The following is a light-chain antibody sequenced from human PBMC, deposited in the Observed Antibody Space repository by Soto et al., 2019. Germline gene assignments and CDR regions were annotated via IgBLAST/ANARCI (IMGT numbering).Light chain of an antibody. CDR3: QQYGRSIT. CDR2: GAS. J-gene: IGKJ5*01. Sequence: EILMTQSPATLSVSPGERATLSCSASRSVTSNLAWFQQKPGQAPRLLIYGASSRATGIPDRFSGSGSGTDFTLTISRLEPEDFAVYYCQQYGRSITFGQGTRLEIK. CDR1: RSVTSN. V-gene: IGKV3-20*01.